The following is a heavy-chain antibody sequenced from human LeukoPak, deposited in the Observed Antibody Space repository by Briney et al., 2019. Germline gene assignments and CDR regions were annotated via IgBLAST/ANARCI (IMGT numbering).Heavy chain of an antibody. CDR2: IYYSGST. Sequence: SETLSLTCTVSGGSISSYYWSWIRQPPGKGLEWIGYIYYSGSTNYNPSLKSRVTISVDTSKNQFSLKLSSVTAADTAVYYCARGDFCSGGSCLLYWGQGTLVTASS. CDR3: ARGDFCSGGSCLLY. D-gene: IGHD2-15*01. V-gene: IGHV4-59*01. CDR1: GGSISSYY. J-gene: IGHJ4*02.